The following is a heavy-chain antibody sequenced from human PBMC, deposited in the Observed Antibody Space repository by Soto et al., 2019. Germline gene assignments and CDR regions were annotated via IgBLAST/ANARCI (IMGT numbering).Heavy chain of an antibody. J-gene: IGHJ4*02. D-gene: IGHD4-17*01. CDR2: IYPGDSDT. CDR1: GYSFTSYW. Sequence: PGESLKISCKGSGYSFTSYWIGWVRQMPGKGLEWMGIIYPGDSDTRYSPSFQGQVTISADKSISTAYLQWSSLKASDTAMYYCARRDRAYGGNQPFDYWGQGTLVTVSS. CDR3: ARRDRAYGGNQPFDY. V-gene: IGHV5-51*01.